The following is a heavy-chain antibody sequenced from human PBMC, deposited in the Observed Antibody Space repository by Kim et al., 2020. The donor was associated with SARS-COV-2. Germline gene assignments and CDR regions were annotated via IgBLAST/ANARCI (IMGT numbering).Heavy chain of an antibody. Sequence: ASVKVSCKASGYTFTSYGISWVRQAPGQGLEWMGWISAYNGNTNYAQKLQGRVTMTTDTSTSTAYMELRSLRSDDTAVYYCARDRMTTVVTPGDDGEYYYYYYGMDVWGQGTTVTVSS. CDR3: ARDRMTTVVTPGDDGEYYYYYYGMDV. CDR2: ISAYNGNT. J-gene: IGHJ6*02. CDR1: GYTFTSYG. V-gene: IGHV1-18*04. D-gene: IGHD4-17*01.